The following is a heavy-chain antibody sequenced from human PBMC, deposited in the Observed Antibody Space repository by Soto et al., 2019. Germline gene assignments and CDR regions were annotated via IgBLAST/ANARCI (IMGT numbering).Heavy chain of an antibody. J-gene: IGHJ4*02. Sequence: SSETLSLTCTLTGASISSSSYYWGWIRQPPWKGLESIGSKYYSGSDYYNPSLKSRITISVDTSQSKFSQKQTFVIAADTAVFHCARHVGNRPPGSWGQGNLVTVSS. CDR3: ARHVGNRPPGS. CDR2: KYYSGSD. V-gene: IGHV4-39*01. CDR1: GASISSSSYY.